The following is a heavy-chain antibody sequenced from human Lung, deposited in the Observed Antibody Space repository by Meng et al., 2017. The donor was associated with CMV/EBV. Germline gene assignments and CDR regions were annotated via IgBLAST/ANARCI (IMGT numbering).Heavy chain of an antibody. CDR1: GYTLTNYY. Sequence: SVXVSXXASGYTLTNYYIHWVRQAPGQGLEWMGIINPSDNTTIYAQKFQGRVTMTRDTSTSTVYMELSSLRSDDTALYYCARDLGYSSSWYFQYYFDCWGQVTXVNGYS. D-gene: IGHD6-13*01. V-gene: IGHV1-46*01. CDR2: INPSDNTT. CDR3: ARDLGYSSSWYFQYYFDC. J-gene: IGHJ4*02.